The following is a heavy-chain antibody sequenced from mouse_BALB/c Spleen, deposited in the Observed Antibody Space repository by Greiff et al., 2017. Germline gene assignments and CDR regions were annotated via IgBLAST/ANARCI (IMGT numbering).Heavy chain of an antibody. J-gene: IGHJ1*01. CDR1: GFNIKDTY. CDR3: ARILRYYFDV. D-gene: IGHD1-1*01. CDR2: IDPANGNT. V-gene: IGHV14-3*02. Sequence: EVNVVESGAELVKPGASVKLSCTASGFNIKDTYMHWVKQRPEQGLEWIGRIDPANGNTKYDPKFQGKATITADTSSNTAYLQLSSLTSEDTAVYYCARILRYYFDVWGAGTTVTVSS.